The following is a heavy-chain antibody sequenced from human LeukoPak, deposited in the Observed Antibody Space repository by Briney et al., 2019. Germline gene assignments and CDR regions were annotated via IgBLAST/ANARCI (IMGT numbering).Heavy chain of an antibody. CDR2: ISGSGTGT. V-gene: IGHV3-23*01. Sequence: GGSLRLSCATSGFTFSSYAMSWVRQAPGKGLEWVSGISGSGTGTYNADSVKGRFTISRDNAKNSLYLQMNSLRDEDTALYYCAKDTRDILTGYYNTALDYWGQGTLVTVSS. CDR1: GFTFSSYA. D-gene: IGHD3-9*01. CDR3: AKDTRDILTGYYNTALDY. J-gene: IGHJ4*02.